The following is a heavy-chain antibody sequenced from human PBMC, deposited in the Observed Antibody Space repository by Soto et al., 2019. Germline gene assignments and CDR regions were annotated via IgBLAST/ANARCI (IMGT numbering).Heavy chain of an antibody. V-gene: IGHV1-69*13. D-gene: IGHD3-22*01. J-gene: IGHJ4*02. CDR2: IIPIFGTA. CDR3: AGGYYDSGGYNPVLRYFGY. CDR1: GGTFSSYA. Sequence: GVSVKVSCKASGGTFSSYAISWVRQAPGQGLEWMGGIIPIFGTANYAQKFQGRVTITADESTSTADMERSSLRSEDTAVYYSAGGYYDSGGYNPVLRYFGYRGQRPLVTVSS.